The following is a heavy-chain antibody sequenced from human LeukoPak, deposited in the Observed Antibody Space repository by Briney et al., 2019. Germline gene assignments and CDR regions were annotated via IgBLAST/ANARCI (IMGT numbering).Heavy chain of an antibody. CDR2: IHKDATT. J-gene: IGHJ4*02. CDR3: ARESETSGWYDY. V-gene: IGHV3-43*02. D-gene: IGHD6-19*01. CDR1: GFAFDDYA. Sequence: PGGSLRLSCAASGFAFDDYAMHWVRQAPGKVPEWVSLIHKDATTHYAESVRGRFTISRDNTRKSLSLQMSSLRSEDTALYYCARESETSGWYDYWGQGTLVTVSS.